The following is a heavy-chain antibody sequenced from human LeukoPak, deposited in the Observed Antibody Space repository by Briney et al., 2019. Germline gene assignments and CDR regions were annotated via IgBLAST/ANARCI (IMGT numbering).Heavy chain of an antibody. CDR1: GFTFSSYG. Sequence: GGSLRLSCAASGFTFSSYGMSWVRQAPGKGLEWVSAISGSGGSTYYADSVKGRFTISRDNSKNTLYLQMNSLRAEDTAVYYCAKVGVGASYYFDYWGQGTLVTVSS. CDR3: AKVGVGASYYFDY. J-gene: IGHJ4*02. V-gene: IGHV3-23*01. CDR2: ISGSGGST. D-gene: IGHD1-26*01.